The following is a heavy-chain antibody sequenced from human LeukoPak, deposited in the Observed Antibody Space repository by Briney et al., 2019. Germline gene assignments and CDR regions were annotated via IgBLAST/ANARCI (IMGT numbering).Heavy chain of an antibody. CDR2: ISGGGGST. J-gene: IGHJ4*02. V-gene: IGHV3-23*01. D-gene: IGHD6-13*01. CDR1: GLTFGSYA. Sequence: TGGSLRLSCAASGLTFGSYAMSWVRQAPGKGLQWVSSISGGGGSTYYADSVKGPFTISRDNSKNTLYLQMNSLRAEDTAVYYCAKEQQLVRGGYDYWGQGTLVTVSS. CDR3: AKEQQLVRGGYDY.